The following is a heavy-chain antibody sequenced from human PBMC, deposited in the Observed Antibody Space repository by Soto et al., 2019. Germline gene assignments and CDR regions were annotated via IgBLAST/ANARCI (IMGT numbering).Heavy chain of an antibody. D-gene: IGHD3-3*01. CDR3: ERDPRKNAKYDDFWSGWGVIDY. CDR1: GFTFSSDS. V-gene: IGHV3-21*01. CDR2: ISRSRSYI. Sequence: EVQLVESGGGLVKPGGSLRLSCAASGFTFSSDSMNWVRQAPGQGLEWVSSISRSRSYIYYADSVKGRFNISRDNAKNSLNLQMNSLRAEDTAVYYCERDPRKNAKYDDFWSGWGVIDYWGQGTLVTVSS. J-gene: IGHJ4*02.